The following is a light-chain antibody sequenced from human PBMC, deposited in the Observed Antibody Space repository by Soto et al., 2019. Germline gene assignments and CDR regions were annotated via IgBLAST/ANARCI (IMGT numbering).Light chain of an antibody. J-gene: IGLJ2*01. CDR1: ISNIGTNN. CDR3: AAWHDSRNGYVA. Sequence: QSVLTQPPSASGTPGQRVTISCSGSISNIGTNNVNWYQQLPGTAPKLLIYSNNQRPSGVPDRFSGSKSGTSASLAISGLQSEDEADHYCAAWHDSRNGYVAFGGGTKLTVL. CDR2: SNN. V-gene: IGLV1-44*01.